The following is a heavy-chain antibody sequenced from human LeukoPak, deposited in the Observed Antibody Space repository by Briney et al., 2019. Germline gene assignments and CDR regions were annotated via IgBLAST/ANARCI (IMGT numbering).Heavy chain of an antibody. CDR2: ISGSGGST. J-gene: IGHJ4*02. D-gene: IGHD1-7*01. CDR1: GFTFSNYA. CDR3: TRHETSIDY. Sequence: PGGSLRLSCAASGFTFSNYAMSWVRQAPGKGLEWVSAISGSGGSTYYADSVKGRFTISRDNSKNTLYLQMNSLRAEDTAVYYCTRHETSIDYWGQGTLVTVSS. V-gene: IGHV3-23*01.